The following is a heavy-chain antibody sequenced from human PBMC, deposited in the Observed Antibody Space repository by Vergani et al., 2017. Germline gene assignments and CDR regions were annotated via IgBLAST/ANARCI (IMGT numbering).Heavy chain of an antibody. CDR1: GFTFSSYG. V-gene: IGHV3-33*01. J-gene: IGHJ6*02. D-gene: IGHD1-1*01. CDR3: ARDSPYNWNGERAYYYYGMDV. Sequence: QVQLVESGGGVVQPGRSLRLSCAASGFTFSSYGMHWVRQAPGKGLEWVAVIWYDGSNKYYADSVKGRFTISRDNSKNTLYLQMNSLRAEDTAVYYCARDSPYNWNGERAYYYYGMDVWGQGTTVTVSS. CDR2: IWYDGSNK.